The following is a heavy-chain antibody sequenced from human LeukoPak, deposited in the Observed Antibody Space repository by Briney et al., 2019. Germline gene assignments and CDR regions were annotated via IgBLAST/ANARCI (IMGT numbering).Heavy chain of an antibody. Sequence: PGRSLRLSCAASGFTFDDYAMHWVRQAPGKGLEWVSCISWNSGSIGYADSVKGRFTISRDNAKNSLYLQMNSLRAEDTALYYCAKMPVTSYWYFDLWGRGTLVTVSS. CDR1: GFTFDDYA. V-gene: IGHV3-9*01. D-gene: IGHD4-17*01. CDR3: AKMPVTSYWYFDL. CDR2: ISWNSGSI. J-gene: IGHJ2*01.